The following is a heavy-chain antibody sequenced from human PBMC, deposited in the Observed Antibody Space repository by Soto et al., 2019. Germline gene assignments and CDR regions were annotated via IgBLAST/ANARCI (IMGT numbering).Heavy chain of an antibody. CDR1: GGTFSNYA. Sequence: QVQLVQSGAEVKKPGSSVKVSCKASGGTFSNYAISWVRQAPGQGLEWMGGIIPIFGTANYAQKFQGRVTSTADQSTSTAYMELRSLRSEDTAIYYCAVGSVDIVPTGMKPFDPWGQGTLVTVSS. V-gene: IGHV1-69*12. J-gene: IGHJ5*02. CDR3: AVGSVDIVPTGMKPFDP. CDR2: IIPIFGTA. D-gene: IGHD5-12*01.